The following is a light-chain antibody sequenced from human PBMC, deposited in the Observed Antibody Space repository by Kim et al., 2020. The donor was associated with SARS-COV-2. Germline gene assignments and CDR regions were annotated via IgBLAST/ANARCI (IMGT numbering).Light chain of an antibody. CDR2: DVS. Sequence: QSALTQPASVSGSPGQSITISCTGTNTDIGAYDFVSWYQQNPGSAPKLIIYDVSKRPSGFSDRFSGSKSGYAASLTISGLRTEDESVYYCASFTIGSTYVFGAGTKVTVL. CDR3: ASFTIGSTYV. J-gene: IGLJ1*01. CDR1: NTDIGAYDF. V-gene: IGLV2-14*03.